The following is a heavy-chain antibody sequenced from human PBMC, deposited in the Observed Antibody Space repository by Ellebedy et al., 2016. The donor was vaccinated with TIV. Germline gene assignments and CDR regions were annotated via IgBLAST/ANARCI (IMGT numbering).Heavy chain of an antibody. CDR2: ISYEGAEK. CDR1: GFTFRDYT. J-gene: IGHJ6*02. CDR3: ARGPDGRYCDSPTCYPAVYYYHGMDV. D-gene: IGHD2-2*01. V-gene: IGHV3-30-3*01. Sequence: GGSLRLSCVAFGFTFRDYTMHWVRQAPGKGLEWVAVISYEGAEKYYADSMKGRITISRDNSKNTLFLQMNSLTSEDTAVYYCARGPDGRYCDSPTCYPAVYYYHGMDVWGQGTTVTVSS.